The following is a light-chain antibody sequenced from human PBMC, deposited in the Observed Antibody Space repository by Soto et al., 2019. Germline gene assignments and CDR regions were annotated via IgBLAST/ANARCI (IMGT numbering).Light chain of an antibody. Sequence: QSVLTQPASVSGSPGQSITISCAGTTGDVGGYNYVSWYQQHPGKAPKLIIFEVTLRPSGLSDRFSGSRSGNTAFLTISGLQAEDKAEYYCSSYSSSSTPWVFGTGTKVTVL. J-gene: IGLJ1*01. CDR1: TGDVGGYNY. CDR3: SSYSSSSTPWV. V-gene: IGLV2-14*01. CDR2: EVT.